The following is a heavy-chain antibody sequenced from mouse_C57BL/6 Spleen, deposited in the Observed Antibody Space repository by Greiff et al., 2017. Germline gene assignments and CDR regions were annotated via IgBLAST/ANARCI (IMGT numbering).Heavy chain of an antibody. V-gene: IGHV3-1*01. J-gene: IGHJ3*01. CDR1: GYSITSGYD. CDR2: ISYSGST. D-gene: IGHD2-4*01. Sequence: VQLKESGPGMVKPSQSLSLTCTVTGYSITSGYDWHWIRHFPGNKLEWMGYISYSGSTNYNPSLKSRISITHDTSKNHFFLKLNSVTTEDTATYYCARGGLRRGAWFAYWGQGTLVTVSA. CDR3: ARGGLRRGAWFAY.